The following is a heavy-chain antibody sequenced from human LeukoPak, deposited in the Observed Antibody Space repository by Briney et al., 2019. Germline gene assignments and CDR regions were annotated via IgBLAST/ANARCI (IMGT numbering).Heavy chain of an antibody. J-gene: IGHJ3*02. CDR1: GFAFSSFA. V-gene: IGHV3-23*01. CDR3: AKGFYDNSASGVFDI. CDR2: ISASGGST. D-gene: IGHD3-22*01. Sequence: GGSLRLSCAASGFAFSSFATSWVRQAPGKGLEWVSGISASGGSTYYADSVKGRFTISRDNSKNTLYLQMNSLRAEDTAVYYCAKGFYDNSASGVFDIWGQGTMVTVSS.